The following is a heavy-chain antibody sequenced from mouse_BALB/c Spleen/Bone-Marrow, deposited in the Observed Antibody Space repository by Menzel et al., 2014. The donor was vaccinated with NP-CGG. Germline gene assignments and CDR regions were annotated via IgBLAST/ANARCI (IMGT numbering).Heavy chain of an antibody. J-gene: IGHJ2*01. CDR3: ARRRGITTERDYFDY. Sequence: QVQLQQSGPELVKPGASVRISCKASGYTFTSYYIHWAKQRPGQGLEWIGWIYPGNVNTKYNEKFKGKATLTADKSSSTAYMQLSSLTSEDSAVYFCARRRGITTERDYFDYWGQGTTLTVSS. CDR1: GYTFTSYY. V-gene: IGHV1S56*01. D-gene: IGHD2-4*01. CDR2: IYPGNVNT.